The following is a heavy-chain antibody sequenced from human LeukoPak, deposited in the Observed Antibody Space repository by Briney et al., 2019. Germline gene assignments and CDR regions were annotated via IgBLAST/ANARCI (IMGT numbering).Heavy chain of an antibody. V-gene: IGHV4-59*11. CDR2: IHYSGST. CDR3: ASGDGSSWIVFDY. J-gene: IGHJ4*02. CDR1: GGSISSHY. Sequence: SETLSLTCTVSGGSISSHYWSWIRQPPGKGLEWIGYIHYSGSTNYNPSLKSRVTISVDTSKNQFSLKLGSVTAADTAVYYCASGDGSSWIVFDYWGQGTLVTVSS. D-gene: IGHD6-13*01.